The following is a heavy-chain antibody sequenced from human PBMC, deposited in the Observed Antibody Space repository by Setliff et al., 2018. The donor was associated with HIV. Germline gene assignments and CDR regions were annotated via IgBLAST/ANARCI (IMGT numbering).Heavy chain of an antibody. CDR1: GGTFSSYD. CDR2: IIPIFGTA. Sequence: SVKVSCKASGGTFSSYDISWVRQAPGQGLEWMGGIIPIFGTANYAQKFEGRVTITTDESTSTAYVELSSLRSEDAAVYYCARQNYDGNSWDIWGQGTMVTVSS. CDR3: ARQNYDGNSWDI. D-gene: IGHD5-12*01. J-gene: IGHJ3*02. V-gene: IGHV1-69*05.